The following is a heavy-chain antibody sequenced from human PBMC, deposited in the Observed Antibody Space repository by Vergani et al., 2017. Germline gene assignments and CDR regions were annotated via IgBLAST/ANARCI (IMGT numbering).Heavy chain of an antibody. CDR2: IYYSGST. CDR1: GGSISSSSYY. CDR3: AKGPIAAAVGWYFDY. D-gene: IGHD6-13*01. J-gene: IGHJ4*02. Sequence: QLQLQESGPGLVKPSETLSLTCTVSGGSISSSSYYWGWIRQPPGKGLEWIGSIYYSGSTYYNPSLKSRVTISVDTSKNQFSLKLSSVTAADTAVYYCAKGPIAAAVGWYFDYWGQGTLVTVSS. V-gene: IGHV4-39*07.